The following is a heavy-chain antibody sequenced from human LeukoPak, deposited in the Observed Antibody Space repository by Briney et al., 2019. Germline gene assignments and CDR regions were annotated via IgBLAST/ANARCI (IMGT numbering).Heavy chain of an antibody. CDR3: ARHETGPYFDY. D-gene: IGHD3-9*01. J-gene: IGHJ4*02. CDR2: IYPGDSDT. CDR1: GYSFTTYW. V-gene: IGHV5-51*01. Sequence: GESLKISCKGSGYSFTTYWIGWVRQVPGKGLECMGIIYPGDSDTRYSPSFQGQVTISADKSFSTAYLQWSSLKASDTAMYYCARHETGPYFDYWGQGTLVTVSS.